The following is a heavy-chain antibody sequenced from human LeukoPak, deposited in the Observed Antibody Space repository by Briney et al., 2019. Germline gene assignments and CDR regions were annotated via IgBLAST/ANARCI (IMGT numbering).Heavy chain of an antibody. J-gene: IGHJ3*02. V-gene: IGHV1-2*02. CDR3: PSLPPSIVGATPGGGRDAFDI. CDR2: INPNSGGT. Sequence: ASVKVSCKASGYTFTGYYMHWVRQAPGQGLEWMGWINPNSGGTNYAQKFQGRVTMTRDASISTAFMELSRLRSHATAVYSCPSLPPSIVGATPGGGRDAFDIWGHGTMVTVSS. CDR1: GYTFTGYY. D-gene: IGHD1-26*01.